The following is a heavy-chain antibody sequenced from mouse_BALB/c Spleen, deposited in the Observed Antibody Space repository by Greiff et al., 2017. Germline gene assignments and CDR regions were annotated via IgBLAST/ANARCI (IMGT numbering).Heavy chain of an antibody. CDR1: GFSLSRYS. V-gene: IGHV2-6-4*01. D-gene: IGHD2-3*01. J-gene: IGHJ3*01. CDR3: ASLYDGYPDWFAY. CDR2: IWGGGST. Sequence: VKVAESGPGLVAPSQSLSITCTVSGFSLSRYSVHWVRQPPGKGLEWLGMIWGGGSTDYNSALKSRLSISKDNSKSQVFLKMNSLQTDDTAMYYCASLYDGYPDWFAYWGQGTLVTVSA.